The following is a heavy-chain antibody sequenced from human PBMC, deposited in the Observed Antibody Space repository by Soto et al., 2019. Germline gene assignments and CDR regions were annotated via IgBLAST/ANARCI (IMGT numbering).Heavy chain of an antibody. CDR2: ISSIGVAT. J-gene: IGHJ4*02. V-gene: IGHV3-48*03. D-gene: IGHD6-19*01. CDR3: AREGRVGGIDY. Sequence: AGSLELSCAACGFTFIIHEMNWVLQAPGKGLEWVSYISSIGVATYYADSVKGRFTISRDNAKNSLYLQMNSLRAEDTAVYYCAREGRVGGIDYWGQGTPVTVSS. CDR1: GFTFIIHE.